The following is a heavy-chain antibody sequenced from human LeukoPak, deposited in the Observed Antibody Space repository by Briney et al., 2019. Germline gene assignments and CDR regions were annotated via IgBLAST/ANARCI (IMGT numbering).Heavy chain of an antibody. V-gene: IGHV3-23*01. CDR3: AMSQGFLVDP. Sequence: GGSLRLSCAASGFTFSSYGMTWVRQAPGKGLEWVSAIGGGGSSKFYADSVKGRFTISRDNSKNTLYLQMNSLRAEDTAVYYCAMSQGFLVDPWGQGTRVTVSS. D-gene: IGHD2-21*01. J-gene: IGHJ5*02. CDR1: GFTFSSYG. CDR2: IGGGGSSK.